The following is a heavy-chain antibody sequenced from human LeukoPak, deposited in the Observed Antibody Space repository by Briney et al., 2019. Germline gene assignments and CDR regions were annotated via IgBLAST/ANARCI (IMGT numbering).Heavy chain of an antibody. D-gene: IGHD5-18*01. CDR1: GYSFTGHY. CDR2: INPKSGGT. V-gene: IGHV1-2*02. Sequence: ASVKVSCKASGYSFTGHYMHWVRQAPGQGLEWMGWINPKSGGTNYAQKFQGRVTMTRDTSISTAYMDMSSLRSDDTAVYYCARDPYSYGYCDYWGQGTLVTVSS. J-gene: IGHJ4*02. CDR3: ARDPYSYGYCDY.